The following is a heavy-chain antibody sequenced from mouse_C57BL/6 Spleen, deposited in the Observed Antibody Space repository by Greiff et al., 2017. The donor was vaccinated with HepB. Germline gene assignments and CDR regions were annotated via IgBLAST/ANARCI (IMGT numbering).Heavy chain of an antibody. J-gene: IGHJ1*03. CDR3: ARLEDPGRYFDV. V-gene: IGHV1-69*01. CDR1: GYTFTSYW. CDR2: IDPSDSYT. Sequence: QVQLQQPGAELVMPGASVKLSCKASGYTFTSYWMHWVKQRPGQGLEWIGEIDPSDSYTNYNQKFKGKSTLTVDKSSSTAYMQLSSLTSEDSAVYYCARLEDPGRYFDVWGTGTTVTVSS.